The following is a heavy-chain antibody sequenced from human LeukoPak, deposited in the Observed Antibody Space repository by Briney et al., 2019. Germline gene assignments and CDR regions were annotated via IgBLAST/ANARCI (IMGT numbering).Heavy chain of an antibody. CDR2: ISRSGSAM. V-gene: IGHV3-48*03. Sequence: GVSLRLSCAASGFTLSSYEMNWVRQAPGKGLEWVSYISRSGSAMYYADSVKGRFTISRDNAKNSLYLQMNSLRAEDTAVYYCAREISALGNYFDSWGQGTLVTVSS. D-gene: IGHD7-27*01. CDR3: AREISALGNYFDS. J-gene: IGHJ4*02. CDR1: GFTLSSYE.